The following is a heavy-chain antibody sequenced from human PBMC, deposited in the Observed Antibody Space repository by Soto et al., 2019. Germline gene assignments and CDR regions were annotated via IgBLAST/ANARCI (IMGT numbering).Heavy chain of an antibody. CDR3: ARARVDTALLTRTLDL. J-gene: IGHJ2*01. Sequence: VQLVQSGAEVKKPGSSVKVSCKASGRTFSSYALSWVRQAPGQGLEWVCGTIPIFRTAQYAQKFLGRVTITADESTSTAYMDLSSLRSEDTAVYYCARARVDTALLTRTLDLWGRGTLVTVSS. CDR1: GRTFSSYA. CDR2: TIPIFRTA. D-gene: IGHD5-18*01. V-gene: IGHV1-69*12.